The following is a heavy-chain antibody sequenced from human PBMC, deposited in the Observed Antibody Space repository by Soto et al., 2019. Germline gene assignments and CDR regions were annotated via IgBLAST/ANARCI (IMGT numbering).Heavy chain of an antibody. CDR2: ISAYNGNT. Sequence: ASVKVSCKASGDTFTRHGFSWVRQAPGQGLEWMGWISAYNGNTNYAQKLQGRVTMTTDTSTSTAYMELRSLRSDDTAVYYCARSAGIVVVPAAMGGVDIWGQGTMVTVSS. D-gene: IGHD2-2*01. CDR3: ARSAGIVVVPAAMGGVDI. CDR1: GDTFTRHG. V-gene: IGHV1-18*01. J-gene: IGHJ3*02.